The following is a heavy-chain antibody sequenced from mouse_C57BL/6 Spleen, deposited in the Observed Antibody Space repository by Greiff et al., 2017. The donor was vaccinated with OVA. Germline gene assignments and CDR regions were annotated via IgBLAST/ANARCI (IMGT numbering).Heavy chain of an antibody. CDR3: ARSGYFSYWYFDV. V-gene: IGHV1-82*01. D-gene: IGHD2-3*01. J-gene: IGHJ1*03. Sequence: QVQLQQPGAELVKPGASVKISCKASGYAFSSSWMNWVKQRPGKGLEWIGRIYPGDGDTNYNGKFKGKATLTADKSSSTAYMQLSSLTSEDSAVYFCARSGYFSYWYFDVWGTGTTVTVSS. CDR1: GYAFSSSW. CDR2: IYPGDGDT.